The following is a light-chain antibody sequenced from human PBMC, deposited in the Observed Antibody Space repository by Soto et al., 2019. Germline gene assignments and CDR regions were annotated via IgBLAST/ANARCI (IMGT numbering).Light chain of an antibody. CDR2: LGS. CDR1: QSLLHSDGYIY. CDR3: MQALQTPWT. Sequence: DIVMTHSPLSLPVTPGEPASISCRSSQSLLHSDGYIYLDWYLQRPGQSPQLLICLGSNRASGVPDRFSGSGSGTHFTLTISRVEAEDFGVYYCMQALQTPWTFGQGTRVEVK. J-gene: IGKJ1*01. V-gene: IGKV2-28*01.